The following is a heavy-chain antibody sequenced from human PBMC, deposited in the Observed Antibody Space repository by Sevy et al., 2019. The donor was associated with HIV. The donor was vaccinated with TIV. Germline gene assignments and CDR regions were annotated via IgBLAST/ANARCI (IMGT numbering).Heavy chain of an antibody. J-gene: IGHJ3*02. D-gene: IGHD6-6*01. CDR1: GFTFSTYN. CDR3: ARGVQTYDAFDI. CDR2: ISGISNYI. V-gene: IGHV3-21*01. Sequence: GGSLRLSCAASGFTFSTYNMNWVRQAPGKGLEWVSFISGISNYIYYADSVKGRFTISRDNAKNSLYRQMNSLRAEDTAIYYCARGVQTYDAFDIWGQGTMVTVSS.